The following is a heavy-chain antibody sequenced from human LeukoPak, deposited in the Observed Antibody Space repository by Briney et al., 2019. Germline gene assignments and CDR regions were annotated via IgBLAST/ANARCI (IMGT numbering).Heavy chain of an antibody. D-gene: IGHD4-17*01. CDR2: INAGNGNT. CDR1: GYTFTSYA. V-gene: IGHV1-3*01. CDR3: ARGSATVTTTPRGY. Sequence: ASVKVSCKASGYTFTSYAMHWVRQAPGQRLEWMGWINAGNGNTKYSQKFQGRVTITRATSASTAYMELSSLRSEDTAVYYCARGSATVTTTPRGYWGQGTLVTVSS. J-gene: IGHJ4*02.